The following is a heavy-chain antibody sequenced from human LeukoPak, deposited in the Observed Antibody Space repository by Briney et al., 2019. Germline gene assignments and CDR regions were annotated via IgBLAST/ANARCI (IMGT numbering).Heavy chain of an antibody. Sequence: SETLSLTCTVSGGSISSYYWSWIRQPPGKGLEWIGYIYYSGSTNYNPSLKSRVTISVDTSKNQLSLKLSSVTAADTAVYYCARERDNWESAAYFDYWGQGTLVTVSS. CDR2: IYYSGST. CDR3: ARERDNWESAAYFDY. D-gene: IGHD1-20*01. V-gene: IGHV4-59*01. CDR1: GGSISSYY. J-gene: IGHJ4*02.